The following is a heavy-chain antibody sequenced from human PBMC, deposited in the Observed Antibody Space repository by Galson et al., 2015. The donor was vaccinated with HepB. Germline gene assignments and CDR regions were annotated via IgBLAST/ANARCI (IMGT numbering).Heavy chain of an antibody. Sequence: ETLSLTCALSGGSIGSNYWSWIRQPPGKGLEWIGYIYYSGSTNYNPSLKSRVSMSVDRSKNQFSLKLSSVTAADTAVYYCARQKNFDSTGYYRSKFGMDVWGQGTTVIVSS. CDR2: IYYSGST. D-gene: IGHD3-22*01. J-gene: IGHJ6*02. CDR1: GGSIGSNY. V-gene: IGHV4-59*08. CDR3: ARQKNFDSTGYYRSKFGMDV.